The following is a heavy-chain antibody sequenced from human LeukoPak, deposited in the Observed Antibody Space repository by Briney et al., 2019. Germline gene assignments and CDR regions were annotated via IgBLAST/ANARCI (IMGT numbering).Heavy chain of an antibody. CDR3: AGEDGYCSGGDCYSYFDS. CDR1: GFTFSHYW. J-gene: IGHJ4*02. V-gene: IGHV3-7*01. CDR2: IKKTGSET. Sequence: GGSLRLSCAASGFTFSHYWMSWVRQAPGKGLEWVAYIKKTGSETYYVDSVKGRFTITRDNTRNSLFLQMYNLRVEDTAVYFCAGEDGYCSGGDCYSYFDSWGQGTLVTVSS. D-gene: IGHD2-15*01.